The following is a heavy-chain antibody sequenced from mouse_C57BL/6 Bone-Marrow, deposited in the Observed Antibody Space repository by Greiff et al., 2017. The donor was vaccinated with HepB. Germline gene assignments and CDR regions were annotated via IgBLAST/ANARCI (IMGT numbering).Heavy chain of an antibody. V-gene: IGHV1-81*01. Sequence: VQLKQSGAELARPGASVKLSCKASGYTFTSYGISWVKQRTGQGLEWIGEIYPRSGNTYYNEKFKGKATLTADKSSSTAYMELRSLTSEDSAVYFCAREMLGRAMDYWGQGTSVTVSS. J-gene: IGHJ4*01. CDR2: IYPRSGNT. CDR3: AREMLGRAMDY. CDR1: GYTFTSYG. D-gene: IGHD4-1*01.